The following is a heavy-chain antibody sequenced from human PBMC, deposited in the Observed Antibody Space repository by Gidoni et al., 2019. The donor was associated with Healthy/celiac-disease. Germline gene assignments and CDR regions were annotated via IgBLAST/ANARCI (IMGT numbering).Heavy chain of an antibody. V-gene: IGHV3-48*02. D-gene: IGHD3-3*01. CDR1: GFTFSSYS. CDR3: ARDLDIGLEAFDI. CDR2: ISSSSTI. Sequence: EVQLVESGGGLVQHGGSLRLSCAASGFTFSSYSMNWVRQAPGKGLEWVSYISSSSTIYYADSVKGRFTISRDNAKNSLYLQMNSLRDEDTAVYYCARDLDIGLEAFDIWGQGTMVTVSS. J-gene: IGHJ3*02.